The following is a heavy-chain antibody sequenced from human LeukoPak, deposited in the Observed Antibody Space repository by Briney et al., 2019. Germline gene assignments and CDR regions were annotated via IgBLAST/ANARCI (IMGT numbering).Heavy chain of an antibody. D-gene: IGHD2-2*02. J-gene: IGHJ4*02. CDR2: LHWNGGIT. CDR3: ARDGGYCSSSTCYTLDY. CDR1: GFIFQDFG. Sequence: GGSLRLSCEASGFIFQDFGMSWVRQAPGKGLEWVSGLHWNGGITDYADSVKGRFTISRDNAKNSLYLEMHSLRAEDTALYYCARDGGYCSSSTCYTLDYWGRGVLVTVSS. V-gene: IGHV3-20*04.